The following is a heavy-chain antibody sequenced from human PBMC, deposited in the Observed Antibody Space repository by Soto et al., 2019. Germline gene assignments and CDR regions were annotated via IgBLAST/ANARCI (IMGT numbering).Heavy chain of an antibody. J-gene: IGHJ2*01. CDR3: ARGGYDKYDYWYFDL. Sequence: SETLSLTCAVYGGSFSGYYWSWIRQPPGKGLEWIGEINHSGSTNYNPSLKSRVTISVDTSKNQFSLKLSSVTAADTAVYYCARGGYDKYDYWYFDLWGRGTLVTVSS. CDR2: INHSGST. CDR1: GGSFSGYY. V-gene: IGHV4-34*01. D-gene: IGHD5-12*01.